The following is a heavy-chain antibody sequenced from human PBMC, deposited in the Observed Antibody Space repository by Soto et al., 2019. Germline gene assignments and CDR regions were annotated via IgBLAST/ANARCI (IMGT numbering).Heavy chain of an antibody. CDR2: FYSGGST. CDR3: ATRVGTTGRYYFDT. J-gene: IGHJ4*02. CDR1: GLTVSSNY. V-gene: IGHV3-53*01. Sequence: PGGSLRLSCAASGLTVSSNYLSWVRQAPGKGLEWVSVFYSGGSTYYADSVKGRFTISRDNSKNTLWLQMNSLRAEDTAVYYCATRVGTTGRYYFDTWGQGTLVTVSS. D-gene: IGHD4-17*01.